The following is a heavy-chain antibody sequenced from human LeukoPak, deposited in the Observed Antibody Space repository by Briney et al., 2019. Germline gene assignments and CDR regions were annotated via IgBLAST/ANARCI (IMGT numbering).Heavy chain of an antibody. CDR2: INHSGST. J-gene: IGHJ3*02. D-gene: IGHD2-8*01. Sequence: PSETLSLTCAVYGGSFSGYYCRWIRQPPGKGLEWIGEINHSGSTNYNPSLKSRVTISVDTSKNQFSLKLSSVTAADTAVYYCARGMVACTNGVCYTRDAFDIWAQGTMVPVSS. CDR3: ARGMVACTNGVCYTRDAFDI. V-gene: IGHV4-34*01. CDR1: GGSFSGYY.